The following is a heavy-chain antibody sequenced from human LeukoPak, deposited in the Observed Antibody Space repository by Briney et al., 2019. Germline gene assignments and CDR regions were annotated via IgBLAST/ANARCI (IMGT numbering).Heavy chain of an antibody. D-gene: IGHD5-24*01. J-gene: IGHJ6*03. CDR3: ARAVGWPYYYYMVV. Sequence: AETLSHPCTVSGGSISSYYWSWIRQPPGKGLGWIGYIYYSGSTNYNPSLKSRVTISVDTSKNQFSLKLSSVTAADTAVYYCARAVGWPYYYYMVVWGKEPTVTVSS. CDR2: IYYSGST. CDR1: GGSISSYY. V-gene: IGHV4-59*01.